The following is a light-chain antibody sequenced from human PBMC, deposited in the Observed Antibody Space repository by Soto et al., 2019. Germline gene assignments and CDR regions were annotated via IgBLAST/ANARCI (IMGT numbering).Light chain of an antibody. Sequence: QSVLTQSPSASAYLGASGKLTCTLSSWHSDYAIAWHQQQSEKGPRYLMRLNSDGIYIKGDGIPDRFSGSSSGAERYLTISGLQSEDEADYYCQTWATAIQIFGGGTKVTVL. V-gene: IGLV4-69*01. CDR3: QTWATAIQI. J-gene: IGLJ2*01. CDR2: LNSDGIY. CDR1: SWHSDYA.